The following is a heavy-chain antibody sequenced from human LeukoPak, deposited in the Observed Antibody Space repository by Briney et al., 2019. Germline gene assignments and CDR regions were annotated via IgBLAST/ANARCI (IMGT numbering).Heavy chain of an antibody. D-gene: IGHD3-3*01. V-gene: IGHV7-4-1*02. Sequence: ASVNVSCKASGYTFTSYAMNWVRQAPGQGLEWMGWINTNTGNPTYAQGFTGRFVFSLDTSVSTAYLQISSLKAEDTAVCYCARGPTIFGVVIHYYYYGMDVWGQGTTVTVSS. CDR3: ARGPTIFGVVIHYYYYGMDV. CDR1: GYTFTSYA. CDR2: INTNTGNP. J-gene: IGHJ6*02.